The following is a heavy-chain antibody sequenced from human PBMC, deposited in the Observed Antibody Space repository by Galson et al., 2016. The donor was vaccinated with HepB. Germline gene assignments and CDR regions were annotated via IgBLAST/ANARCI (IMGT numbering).Heavy chain of an antibody. V-gene: IGHV3-66*01. CDR2: IYSSGST. D-gene: IGHD7-27*01. CDR1: GFTVGNNY. CDR3: ERNPGAINWG. Sequence: SLRLSCAASGFTVGNNYMSWVRQAPGKGLEWDSLIYSSGSTLYADFVKGRVSISRDNSKNTLYLHMNSMSAEDTAVYYCERNPGAINWGWGQGTLVTVSS. J-gene: IGHJ4*02.